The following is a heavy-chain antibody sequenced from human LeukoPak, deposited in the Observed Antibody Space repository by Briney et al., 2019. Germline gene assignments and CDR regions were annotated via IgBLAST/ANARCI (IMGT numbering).Heavy chain of an antibody. J-gene: IGHJ4*02. D-gene: IGHD3-10*01. V-gene: IGHV1-69*13. Sequence: SVKVSCKASGGTFSSYAISWVRQAPGQGLEWMGGIIPIFGTANYAQKFQSRVTITADESTSTAYMELSSLRSEDTAVYYCARGRFGSGSFLHYFDYWGQGTLVTVSS. CDR3: ARGRFGSGSFLHYFDY. CDR2: IIPIFGTA. CDR1: GGTFSSYA.